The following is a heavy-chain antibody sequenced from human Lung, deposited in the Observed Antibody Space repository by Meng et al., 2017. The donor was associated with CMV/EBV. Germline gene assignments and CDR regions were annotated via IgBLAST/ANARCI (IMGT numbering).Heavy chain of an antibody. Sequence: LTTSGVGVGWIRQPPGKALGWLALICWNDVRRYNPSPKNRFTITKDTSKTQVVLTMTNMDPVDTGTYSCARSPSDPYGDSSGDYFDYWGQGTLVTVSS. V-gene: IGHV2-5*01. CDR1: LTTSGVG. CDR3: ARSPSDPYGDSSGDYFDY. D-gene: IGHD6-6*01. J-gene: IGHJ4*02. CDR2: ICWNDVR.